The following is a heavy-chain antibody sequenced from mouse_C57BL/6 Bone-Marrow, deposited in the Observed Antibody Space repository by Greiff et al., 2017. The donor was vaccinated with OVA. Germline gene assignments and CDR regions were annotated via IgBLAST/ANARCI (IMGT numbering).Heavy chain of an antibody. CDR1: GYTFTSYW. Sequence: VQLQQPGAELVRPGSSVKLSCKASGYTFTSYWMHWVKQRPIQGLEWIGNIDPSDSETHYNQKFKDKATLTVDKSSSTAYMQLSSLTSEDSAVYYCARQGDSNYDYFDYWGQGTTLTVSS. V-gene: IGHV1-52*01. D-gene: IGHD2-5*01. J-gene: IGHJ2*01. CDR3: ARQGDSNYDYFDY. CDR2: IDPSDSET.